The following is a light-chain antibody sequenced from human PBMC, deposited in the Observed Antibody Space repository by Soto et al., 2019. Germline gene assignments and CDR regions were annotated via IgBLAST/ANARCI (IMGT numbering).Light chain of an antibody. CDR1: QTISSW. CDR3: QQYDGYPRT. CDR2: KAS. V-gene: IGKV1-5*03. Sequence: DIQMTQSPSTLSGSVGDRVTITCRASQTISSWLAWYQQKPGKAPKLLIYKASTLKSGVPSRFSGSGSGREFTLTISGLQSEDFATYYCQQYDGYPRTFGQGTKVDI. J-gene: IGKJ1*01.